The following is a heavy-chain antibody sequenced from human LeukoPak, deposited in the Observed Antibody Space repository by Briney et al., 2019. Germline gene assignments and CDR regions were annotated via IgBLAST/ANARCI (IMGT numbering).Heavy chain of an antibody. J-gene: IGHJ6*03. CDR1: GGSISSSHYY. D-gene: IGHD3-10*01. CDR2: IYYSGST. V-gene: IGHV4-39*07. CDR3: ARVGGGFGEEHVQDYYYYMDV. Sequence: MTSETLSLTCIVSGGSISSSHYYWGWIRQSPGKGLEWVGSIYYSGSTYSNPSLKSRVTISLDTSKNQFSLKLSSVTAADTAVYYCARVGGGFGEEHVQDYYYYMDVWGKGTTVTVSS.